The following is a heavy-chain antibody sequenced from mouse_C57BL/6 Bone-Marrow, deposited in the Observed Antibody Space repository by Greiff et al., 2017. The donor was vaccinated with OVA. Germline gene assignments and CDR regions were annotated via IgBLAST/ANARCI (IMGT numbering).Heavy chain of an antibody. V-gene: IGHV1-54*01. D-gene: IGHD1-1*01. CDR2: INPGSGGT. Sequence: VQLQQSGAELVRPGTSVKVSCKAFGYAFTNYLIEWVKQRPGPGLEWIGVINPGSGGTNYNEKFKGKATLTADKSSSTAYMQLSSLTSEDSAVYFCARGGYYYGSSLHFDYWGQGTTLTVSS. CDR1: GYAFTNYL. J-gene: IGHJ2*01. CDR3: ARGGYYYGSSLHFDY.